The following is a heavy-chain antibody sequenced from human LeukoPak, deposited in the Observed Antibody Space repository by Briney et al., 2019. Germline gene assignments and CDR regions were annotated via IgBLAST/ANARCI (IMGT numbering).Heavy chain of an antibody. CDR2: IYPGDSDT. V-gene: IGHV5-51*01. Sequence: GGSLEISCQGSGYIFTSYWIGWVRQLPGKGLEWMWIIYPGDSDTRYSPSFQGQVTISADKSISTAYLQWSSLKASDTAMYYCARHDGGYCSGGSCYNFDYWGQGTLVTVSS. J-gene: IGHJ4*02. D-gene: IGHD2-15*01. CDR3: ARHDGGYCSGGSCYNFDY. CDR1: GYIFTSYW.